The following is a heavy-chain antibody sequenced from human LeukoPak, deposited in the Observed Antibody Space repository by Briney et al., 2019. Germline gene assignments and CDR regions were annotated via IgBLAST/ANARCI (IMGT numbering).Heavy chain of an antibody. CDR3: ARRAIVVVPAAIKGVNWFDP. V-gene: IGHV4-34*01. CDR2: INHSGST. J-gene: IGHJ5*02. Sequence: SETLSLTCAVYGGSFSGYYWSWIRQPPGKGLEWVVEINHSGSTNYNPSLKSRVTISVDKSKNQFSLKLSSETAADTAVYYCARRAIVVVPAAIKGVNWFDPWGQGTLVTVSS. CDR1: GGSFSGYY. D-gene: IGHD2-2*01.